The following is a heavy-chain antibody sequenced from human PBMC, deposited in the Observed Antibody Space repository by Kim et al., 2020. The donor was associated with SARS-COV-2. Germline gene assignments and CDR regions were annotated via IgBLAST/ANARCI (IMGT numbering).Heavy chain of an antibody. J-gene: IGHJ6*04. V-gene: IGHV4-34*12. CDR2: IIHSGST. CDR1: GGSFSGYY. Sequence: SETLSLTCAVYGGSFSGYYWSWIRQPPGKGLEGIGEIIHSGSTNYNPPLNSRVTISVDTSKNQFSLKLSSVTAADTAVYYCAVGYCSSTSCYYGMDVWGEETTVTVSS. D-gene: IGHD2-2*01. CDR3: AVGYCSSTSCYYGMDV.